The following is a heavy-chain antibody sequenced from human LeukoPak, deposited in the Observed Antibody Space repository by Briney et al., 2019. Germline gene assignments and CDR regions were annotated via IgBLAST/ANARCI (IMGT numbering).Heavy chain of an antibody. CDR2: IFQRGYS. J-gene: IGHJ6*02. V-gene: IGHV4-38-2*02. D-gene: IGHD3-16*01. Sequence: SETLSLTCAVSGYSISSGYYWGWIRQPPGKGLQWIGSIFQRGYSYYNPSLKSRVSMSIDTSKNHFSLNVSSVTAADTAVYYCTRESRLDYIWGQGTTVTVSS. CDR1: GYSISSGYY. CDR3: TRESRLDYI.